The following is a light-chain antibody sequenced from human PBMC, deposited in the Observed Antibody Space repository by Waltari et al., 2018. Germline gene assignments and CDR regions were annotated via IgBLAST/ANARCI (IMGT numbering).Light chain of an antibody. J-gene: IGLJ2*01. CDR1: SPNIGAGYD. Sequence: QSVLTQPPSVSGAPGQRVTISCTGSSPNIGAGYDLHWYQQVPGTAPKVLIFGNTNRPSRVPDRFSGSKSGTSASLAITGLQAEDEADYYCQSYDSSLSGVVFGGGTKLTVL. CDR3: QSYDSSLSGVV. CDR2: GNT. V-gene: IGLV1-40*01.